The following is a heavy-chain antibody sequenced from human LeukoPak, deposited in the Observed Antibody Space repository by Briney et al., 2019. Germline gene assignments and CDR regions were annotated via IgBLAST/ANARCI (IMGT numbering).Heavy chain of an antibody. CDR2: INQGGSEK. Sequence: GGSLRLSCSAPGFTFSSYGMNWVRQAPGKGLEWVANINQGGSEKYYVDSVKGRFTISRDNAKNSLYLEMNSLRAEDTAVYYCLRENHDSGWSLDYWGQGTLVTVSS. CDR3: LRENHDSGWSLDY. CDR1: GFTFSSYG. V-gene: IGHV3-7*01. D-gene: IGHD3-22*01. J-gene: IGHJ4*02.